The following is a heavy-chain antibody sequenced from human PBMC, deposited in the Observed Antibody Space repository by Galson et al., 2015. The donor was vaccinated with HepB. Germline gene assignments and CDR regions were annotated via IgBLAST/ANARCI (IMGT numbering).Heavy chain of an antibody. J-gene: IGHJ4*02. CDR3: TKGVTPAENALDY. Sequence: SLRLSCAASGFTFSSSAMSWVRQAPGKGLEWVSVISGSGGSTYYADSVKGRFTISRDNSKNTLYLQMNSLKAEDTAVYYCTKGVTPAENALDYWGQGTLVTVSS. CDR2: ISGSGGST. D-gene: IGHD2-2*01. V-gene: IGHV3-23*01. CDR1: GFTFSSSA.